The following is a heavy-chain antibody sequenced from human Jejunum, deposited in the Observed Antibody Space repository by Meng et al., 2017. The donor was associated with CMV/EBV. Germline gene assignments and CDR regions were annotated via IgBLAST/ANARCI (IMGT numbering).Heavy chain of an antibody. J-gene: IGHJ3*02. D-gene: IGHD3-22*01. CDR2: IYYGGGAT. CDR1: TFSTFA. V-gene: IGHV3-23*03. Sequence: TFSTFAMGWVRQAPGKGLEWVSSIYYGGGATHYPDSVKGRFTISRDTSENTLYLQMSSLRVDDTALYYCAKGVTSGSTYRAFDILGQGTKVTVSS. CDR3: AKGVTSGSTYRAFDI.